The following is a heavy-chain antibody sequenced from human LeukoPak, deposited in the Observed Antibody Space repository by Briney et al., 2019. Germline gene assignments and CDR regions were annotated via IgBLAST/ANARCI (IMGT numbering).Heavy chain of an antibody. Sequence: PSETLSLTCTVSGGSISRYYWSWIRQPPGKGLEWIGYIYYSGSTNYNPSLKSRVTISVDTSKDQFSLKLSSVTAADTAVYYCARHYDSSGYYYYWYFDLWGRGTLVTVSS. V-gene: IGHV4-59*08. CDR3: ARHYDSSGYYYYWYFDL. D-gene: IGHD3-22*01. CDR1: GGSISRYY. CDR2: IYYSGST. J-gene: IGHJ2*01.